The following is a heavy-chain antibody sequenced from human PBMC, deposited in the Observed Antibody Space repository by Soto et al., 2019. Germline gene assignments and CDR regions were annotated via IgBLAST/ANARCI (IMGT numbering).Heavy chain of an antibody. J-gene: IGHJ4*02. D-gene: IGHD2-15*01. CDR1: GFTVSSNY. CDR3: ASGAYCSGGSCYFVY. CDR2: IYSGGST. V-gene: IGHV3-53*04. Sequence: GGSLRLSCAASGFTVSSNYMSWVRQAPGKGLEWVSVIYSGGSTYYADSVKGRFTISRHNSKNTLYLQMNSLRAEDTAVYYCASGAYCSGGSCYFVYWGQGTLVTVSS.